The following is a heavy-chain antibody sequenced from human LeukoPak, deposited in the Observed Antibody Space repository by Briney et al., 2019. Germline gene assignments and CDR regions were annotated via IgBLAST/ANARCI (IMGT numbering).Heavy chain of an antibody. Sequence: PGGSLRLSCAASGFTFSDYYMSWIRQAPGKGLEWVSYISSSGSTIYYADSVKGRFTISRDYAKNSLYLQMNSLRAEDTAVYYCASTPTAYRAFDIWGQGTMVTVSS. J-gene: IGHJ3*02. V-gene: IGHV3-11*01. CDR2: ISSSGSTI. D-gene: IGHD2-21*01. CDR1: GFTFSDYY. CDR3: ASTPTAYRAFDI.